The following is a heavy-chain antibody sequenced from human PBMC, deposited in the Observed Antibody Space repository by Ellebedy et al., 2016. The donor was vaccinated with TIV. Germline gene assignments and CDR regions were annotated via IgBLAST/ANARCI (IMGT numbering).Heavy chain of an antibody. CDR3: ARDGYYASGSYYRNYYYYGMDV. Sequence: ASVKVSCKASGYTFTSYYMHWVRQAPGQGLEWMGIINPSGGTTSYAQKFQGRVTMTRDTSTSTVYMELSSLRSEEPAVYDCARDGYYASGSYYRNYYYYGMDVWGQGTTVTVSS. J-gene: IGHJ6*02. V-gene: IGHV1-46*01. CDR1: GYTFTSYY. CDR2: INPSGGTT. D-gene: IGHD3-10*01.